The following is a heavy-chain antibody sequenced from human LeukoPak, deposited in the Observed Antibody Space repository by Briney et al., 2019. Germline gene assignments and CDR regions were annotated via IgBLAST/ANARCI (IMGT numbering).Heavy chain of an antibody. J-gene: IGHJ4*02. CDR2: IDPSDSYT. V-gene: IGHV5-10-1*01. D-gene: IGHD2/OR15-2a*01. Sequence: GESLKISCKGSGYSFTSYWINWVRQMPGKGLEWMGRIDPSDSYTNYSPSFQGHVTISTDKPINTAYLQWSSLKASDTAMYYCARHYLPGKENTNWGQGTLVTVSS. CDR3: ARHYLPGKENTN. CDR1: GYSFTSYW.